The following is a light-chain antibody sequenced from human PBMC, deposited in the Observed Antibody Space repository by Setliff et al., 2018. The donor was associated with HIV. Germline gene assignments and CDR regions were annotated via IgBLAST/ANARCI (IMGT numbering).Light chain of an antibody. CDR1: NSDVGGYDY. CDR3: SSYTGTYSFL. Sequence: QSALAQPRSVSGSPGQSVTISCTGTNSDVGGYDYVSWYQQHPGKAPRLIIYDVSKRPSGVSDRFSGSTSANTASLTISGLQPEDEADYYCSSYTGTYSFLFGGGTKVTVL. J-gene: IGLJ2*01. CDR2: DVS. V-gene: IGLV2-11*01.